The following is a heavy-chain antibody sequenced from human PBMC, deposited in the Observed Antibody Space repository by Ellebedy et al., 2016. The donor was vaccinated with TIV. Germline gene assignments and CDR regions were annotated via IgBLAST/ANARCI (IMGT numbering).Heavy chain of an antibody. D-gene: IGHD5-12*01. V-gene: IGHV3-7*03. CDR3: ARDLGHSGYDLFDS. Sequence: GGSLRLSCAASGFTFSNYWMTWVRQAPGKGLEWVANMKQDGREEYYVDSVKGRFIISRDNAKNSLNLQMNSLRAEDTAVYYCARDLGHSGYDLFDSWGQGTLVTVSA. CDR2: MKQDGREE. CDR1: GFTFSNYW. J-gene: IGHJ4*02.